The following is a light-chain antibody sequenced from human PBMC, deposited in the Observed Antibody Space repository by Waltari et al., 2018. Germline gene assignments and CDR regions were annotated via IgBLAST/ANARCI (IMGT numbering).Light chain of an antibody. V-gene: IGKV2-30*01. J-gene: IGKJ1*01. CDR2: KVS. CDR3: MQGSHRPRT. CDR1: QSLLYSDGNTY. Sequence: DVVMTQSPLSLPVTLGQPASISRRSSQSLLYSDGNTYLSWFHQRPGQSPRRLIYKVSNRDSGVPDRFSGSGSGTDFTLKISRVEAEDVGVYYCMQGSHRPRTFGQGTKVEIK.